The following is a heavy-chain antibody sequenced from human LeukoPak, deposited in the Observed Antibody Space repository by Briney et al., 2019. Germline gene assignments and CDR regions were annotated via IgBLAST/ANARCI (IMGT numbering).Heavy chain of an antibody. D-gene: IGHD3-3*01. V-gene: IGHV1-18*01. Sequence: ASVKVSCKASGYTFTSYGISWVRQAPGQGLEWMGWISAYNGNTNYAQKLQGRVTMTTDTSTSTAYMELRSPRSDDTAVYYCARVADFWSGYYTGYFDYWGQGTLVTVSS. CDR3: ARVADFWSGYYTGYFDY. J-gene: IGHJ4*02. CDR2: ISAYNGNT. CDR1: GYTFTSYG.